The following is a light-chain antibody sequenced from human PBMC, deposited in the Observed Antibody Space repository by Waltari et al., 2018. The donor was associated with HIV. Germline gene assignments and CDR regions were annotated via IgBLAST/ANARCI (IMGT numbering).Light chain of an antibody. CDR3: SSYTGISGVV. CDR2: DVI. J-gene: IGLJ2*01. Sequence: HSALTPPAPVSASPAQSITISCTGTSTHIGGYNFVSWYQQHPGKAPKVLIYDVINRPSGVSDRFSGSKSGNTASLTISGLQTEDEADYYCSSYTGISGVVFGGGTRLTVL. V-gene: IGLV2-14*03. CDR1: STHIGGYNF.